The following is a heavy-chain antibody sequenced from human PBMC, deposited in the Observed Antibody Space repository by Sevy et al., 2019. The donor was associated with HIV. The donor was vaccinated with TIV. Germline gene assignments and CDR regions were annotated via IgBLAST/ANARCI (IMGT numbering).Heavy chain of an antibody. CDR1: GFTFSSYA. Sequence: GGSLRLSCAASGFTFSSYAMSWVRQAPGKGLEWVSAISGSGGRTYYADSGKGRFTISRDNSKNTRYLQRNSLRAEDTAVYYCAKVRGYYNWYYYGMDVWAKGPRSPSP. CDR2: ISGSGGRT. CDR3: AKVRGYYNWYYYGMDV. D-gene: IGHD3-3*01. J-gene: IGHJ6*02. V-gene: IGHV3-23*01.